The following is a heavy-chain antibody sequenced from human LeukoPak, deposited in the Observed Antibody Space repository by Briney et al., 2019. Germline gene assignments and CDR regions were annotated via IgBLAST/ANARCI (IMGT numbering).Heavy chain of an antibody. CDR2: IYPGDSDT. CDR1: GYSFTSYW. V-gene: IGHV5-51*01. Sequence: GESLKISCKGSGYSFTSYWIGWVRQMPGKGLEWMGIIYPGDSDTRYSPSFQGQVTISADKSISTAYLQWSSLKASDTAMYYCARQNYYGSGSYSTFDYWGQGTLVTVSS. J-gene: IGHJ4*02. CDR3: ARQNYYGSGSYSTFDY. D-gene: IGHD3-10*01.